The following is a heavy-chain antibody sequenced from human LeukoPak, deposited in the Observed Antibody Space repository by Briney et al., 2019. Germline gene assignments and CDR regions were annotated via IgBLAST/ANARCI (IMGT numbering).Heavy chain of an antibody. D-gene: IGHD6-6*01. J-gene: IGHJ4*02. Sequence: GGSLRLSCAASGFTFSSYTMNWVRQAPGKGLEWVSSITSSSSYIYYADSVKGRFTISRDNAKNSLFLQMNSLRAEDTAVYYCARDPGAYSSSPIDYWGQGTLVTVSS. CDR3: ARDPGAYSSSPIDY. CDR2: ITSSSSYI. CDR1: GFTFSSYT. V-gene: IGHV3-21*01.